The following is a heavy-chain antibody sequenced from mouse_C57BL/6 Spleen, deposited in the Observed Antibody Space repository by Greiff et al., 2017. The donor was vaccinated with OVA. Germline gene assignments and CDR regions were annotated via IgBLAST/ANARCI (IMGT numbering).Heavy chain of an antibody. CDR3: ALNLYWYFDV. V-gene: IGHV5-17*01. CDR2: ISSGSSTI. Sequence: EVKLVESGGGLVKPGGSLKLSCAASGFTFSDYGMHWVRQAPEKGLEWVAYISSGSSTIYYADTVKGRFTISRDNAKNTLFLQMTSLRSEDTAMYYCALNLYWYFDVWGTGTTVTVSS. CDR1: GFTFSDYG. J-gene: IGHJ1*03.